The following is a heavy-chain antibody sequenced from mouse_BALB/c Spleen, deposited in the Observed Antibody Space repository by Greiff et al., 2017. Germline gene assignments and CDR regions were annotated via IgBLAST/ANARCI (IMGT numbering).Heavy chain of an antibody. D-gene: IGHD1-1*01. Sequence: VKLQESGAELVRPGTSVKISCKASGYTFTNYWLGWVKQRPGHGLAWIGDIYPGGGYTNYNEKFKGKATLTADTSSSTAYMQLSSLTSEDSAVYFCARWNYGSSRYFDYWGQGTTLTVSS. V-gene: IGHV1-63*02. CDR2: IYPGGGYT. CDR3: ARWNYGSSRYFDY. J-gene: IGHJ2*01. CDR1: GYTFTNYW.